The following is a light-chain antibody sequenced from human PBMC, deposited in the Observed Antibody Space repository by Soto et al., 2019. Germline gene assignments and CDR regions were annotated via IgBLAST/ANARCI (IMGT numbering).Light chain of an antibody. V-gene: IGKV3-20*01. CDR1: QSVSSTY. CDR3: QQYGSSRT. J-gene: IGKJ1*01. CDR2: GVS. Sequence: EIVLTQSPGTLSLSPGERATLSCRASQSVSSTYLAWYQQKPGQAPRLFIYGVSSRATGIPDRFSGSGSGTDFTLTISRLEAEDFAVYYCQQYGSSRTFGQGTKVEFK.